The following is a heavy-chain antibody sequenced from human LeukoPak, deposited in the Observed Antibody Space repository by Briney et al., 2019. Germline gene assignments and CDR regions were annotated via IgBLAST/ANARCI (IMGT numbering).Heavy chain of an antibody. V-gene: IGHV3-23*01. CDR1: GFTLSSNY. J-gene: IGHJ5*02. Sequence: GGSLRLSCAASGFTLSSNYMSWVRQAPGKGLEWVSAICGSGGSTYYADSVKGRFTISRDNSKNTLYLQMNSLRAEDTAVYHCAKQWELLSWFDPWGQGTLVTVSS. CDR2: ICGSGGST. D-gene: IGHD1-26*01. CDR3: AKQWELLSWFDP.